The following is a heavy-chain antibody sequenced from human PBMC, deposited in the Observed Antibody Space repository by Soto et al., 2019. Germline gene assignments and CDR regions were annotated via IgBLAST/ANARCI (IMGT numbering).Heavy chain of an antibody. Sequence: GGSLRLSCAASGFTFSSYAMSWVRQAPGKWLEWGSGISDSGGSTYYADSVKGRFTISRDNSKNTLYLQMNSLRAEDTAVYYCAKGTYYYGSAPYYFDYWGQGTLVTVSS. CDR3: AKGTYYYGSAPYYFDY. V-gene: IGHV3-23*01. CDR2: ISDSGGST. CDR1: GFTFSSYA. D-gene: IGHD3-10*01. J-gene: IGHJ4*02.